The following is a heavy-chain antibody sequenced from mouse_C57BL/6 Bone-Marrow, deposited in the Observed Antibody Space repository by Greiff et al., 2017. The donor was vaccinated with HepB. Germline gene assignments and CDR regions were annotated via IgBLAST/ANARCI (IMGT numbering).Heavy chain of an antibody. Sequence: QVQLQQSGAELVRPGASVKLSCKASGYTFTDYYINWVKQRPGQGLEWIARIYPGSGNTYYNEKFKGKATLTAEKSSSTAYMQLSSLTSEDSAVYFCARGETAQADYWGQGTTLTVSS. CDR3: ARGETAQADY. V-gene: IGHV1-76*01. CDR2: IYPGSGNT. D-gene: IGHD3-2*02. J-gene: IGHJ2*01. CDR1: GYTFTDYY.